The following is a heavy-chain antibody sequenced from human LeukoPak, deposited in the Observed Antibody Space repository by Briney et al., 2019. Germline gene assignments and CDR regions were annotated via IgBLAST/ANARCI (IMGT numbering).Heavy chain of an antibody. V-gene: IGHV3-30*04. CDR2: ISYDGSNK. CDR3: ARGRVRGVPDAFDI. D-gene: IGHD3-10*01. CDR1: GFTFSSYA. J-gene: IGHJ3*02. Sequence: GRSLRLSCAASGFTFSSYAMHWVRQAPGKGLEWVAVISYDGSNKYYADSVKGRFTISRDNSKNTLYLQMNSLRAEDTAVYYCARGRVRGVPDAFDIWGQGTMVTVSS.